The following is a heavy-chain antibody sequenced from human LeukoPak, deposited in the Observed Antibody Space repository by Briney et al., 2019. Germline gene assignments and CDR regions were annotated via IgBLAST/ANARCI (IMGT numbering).Heavy chain of an antibody. Sequence: SETLSLTCTVSGGSISSYYWSWIRQPPGKGLEWIGYIYYSGSTNYNPSLKSRVTISVDTSKNQFSLKLSSVTAADTAVYYCASGGGSSSTFDYWGQGTLVTVSS. CDR3: ASGGGSSSTFDY. J-gene: IGHJ4*02. CDR1: GGSISSYY. V-gene: IGHV4-59*01. D-gene: IGHD2-15*01. CDR2: IYYSGST.